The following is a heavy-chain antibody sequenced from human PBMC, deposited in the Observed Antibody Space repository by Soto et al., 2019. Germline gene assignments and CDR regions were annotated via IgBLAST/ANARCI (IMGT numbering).Heavy chain of an antibody. J-gene: IGHJ4*02. D-gene: IGHD2-21*01. Sequence: SETLSLTCAVYGGSFSGHFWSWIRQPPGKGLEWIGEINHSGSTNFNPPLKSRVTISVDTSKNQFSLKVNSLTAADTAVYYRARGISLIVEVQRDAPDKYYFDSWGQGTVVTVSS. CDR2: INHSGST. CDR3: ARGISLIVEVQRDAPDKYYFDS. V-gene: IGHV4-34*01. CDR1: GGSFSGHF.